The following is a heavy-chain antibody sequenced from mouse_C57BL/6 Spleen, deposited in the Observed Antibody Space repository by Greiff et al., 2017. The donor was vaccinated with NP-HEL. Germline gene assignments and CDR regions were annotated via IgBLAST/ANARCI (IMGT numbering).Heavy chain of an antibody. J-gene: IGHJ2*01. D-gene: IGHD2-1*01. CDR2: IRNKANGYTT. Sequence: EVQLVESGGGLVQPGGSLSLSCAASGFTFTDYYMSWVRQPPGKALEWLGFIRNKANGYTTEYSASVKGRFTISRDNSQSILYLQMNALRAEDSATYYCARYIYGNYVEDYWGQGTTLTVSS. CDR3: ARYIYGNYVEDY. V-gene: IGHV7-3*01. CDR1: GFTFTDYY.